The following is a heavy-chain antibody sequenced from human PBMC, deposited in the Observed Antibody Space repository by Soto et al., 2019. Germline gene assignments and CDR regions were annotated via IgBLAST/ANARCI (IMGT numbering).Heavy chain of an antibody. CDR3: ARGKKGGPRGNQFGELLSPSLVYYYYYYGMDV. J-gene: IGHJ6*02. CDR1: GGTFSSYA. CDR2: IIPIFGTA. Sequence: SVKVSCKASGGTFSSYAISWVRQAPGQGLEWMGGIIPIFGTANYAQKFQGRVTITADESTSTAYMELSSLRSEDTAVYYCARGKKGGPRGNQFGELLSPSLVYYYYYYGMDVWGQGTTVTVSS. V-gene: IGHV1-69*13. D-gene: IGHD3-10*01.